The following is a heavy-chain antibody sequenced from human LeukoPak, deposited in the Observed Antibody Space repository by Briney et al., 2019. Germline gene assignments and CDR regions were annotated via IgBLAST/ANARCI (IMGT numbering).Heavy chain of an antibody. CDR3: ARYYYDSSGYWRFDY. CDR2: VYYSGST. V-gene: IGHV4-39*07. CDR1: GASISSSSWS. J-gene: IGHJ4*02. D-gene: IGHD3-22*01. Sequence: SETLSLTCTVSGASISSSSWSWDWIRQPPGKGLEWIGSVYYSGSTYYNPSLKSRVTISADTSKNQFSLKLSSVTAADTAVYYCARYYYDSSGYWRFDYWGQGTLVTVSS.